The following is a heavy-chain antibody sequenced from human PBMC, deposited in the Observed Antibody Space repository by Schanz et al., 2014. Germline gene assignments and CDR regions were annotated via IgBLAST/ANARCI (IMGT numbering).Heavy chain of an antibody. J-gene: IGHJ4*02. CDR2: MWNDGIKT. Sequence: VKLLESGGHLVQPGRSLTLSCAVSTSLFSRSVIHWVRQAPGKGLEWVAVMWNDGIKTHYADSGKGRFTISRDNSKNTVYLQMNSLRTDDTAMYYCARDPNTSAWLPYFDTWGQGTLVTVSS. D-gene: IGHD6-19*01. V-gene: IGHV3-30*04. CDR1: TSLFSRSV. CDR3: ARDPNTSAWLPYFDT.